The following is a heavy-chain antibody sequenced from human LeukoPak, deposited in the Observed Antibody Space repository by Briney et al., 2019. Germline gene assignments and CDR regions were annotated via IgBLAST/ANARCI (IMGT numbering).Heavy chain of an antibody. CDR3: AKDVSARSAYDAFDI. Sequence: PGGSLRLSCAASGFPFSRYGMHWVRQAPGKGLEWVAFIRYDGSNKYYADSVKGRFTISRDNSKNTLYLQMNSLRAEDTAVYYCAKDVSARSAYDAFDIWGQGTMVTVSS. CDR1: GFPFSRYG. V-gene: IGHV3-30*02. CDR2: IRYDGSNK. J-gene: IGHJ3*02. D-gene: IGHD2/OR15-2a*01.